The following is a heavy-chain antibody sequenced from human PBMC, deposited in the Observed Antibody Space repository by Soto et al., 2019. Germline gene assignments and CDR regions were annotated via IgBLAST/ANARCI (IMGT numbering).Heavy chain of an antibody. CDR1: GFTVSSDH. V-gene: IGHV3-66*01. Sequence: HPGGSLRLSCAASGFTVSSDHMSWVRQAPGKGLEWVSLIYSGGSTYYADSVKGRFTFSRDNSKNTLYLQMNSLRAEDTAVYYCAGPGEQHRYWGQGTLVTVSS. D-gene: IGHD3-16*01. CDR2: IYSGGST. CDR3: AGPGEQHRY. J-gene: IGHJ4*02.